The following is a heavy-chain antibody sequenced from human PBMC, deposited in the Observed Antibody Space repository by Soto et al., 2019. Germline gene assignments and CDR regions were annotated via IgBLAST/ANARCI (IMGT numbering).Heavy chain of an antibody. Sequence: QVQLVQSGAEVKKPGASVRVSCKTSGYTFINYGITWVRQAPGQGLEWMGWLSAYNGDTRSSEKLQDRFTMTTDTSTKTVYMELRSLTSDDTAVYYCARWSAIVGGAEAIDVWGQGTMLIVSS. J-gene: IGHJ3*01. V-gene: IGHV1-18*01. CDR2: LSAYNGDT. CDR3: ARWSAIVGGAEAIDV. CDR1: GYTFINYG. D-gene: IGHD1-26*01.